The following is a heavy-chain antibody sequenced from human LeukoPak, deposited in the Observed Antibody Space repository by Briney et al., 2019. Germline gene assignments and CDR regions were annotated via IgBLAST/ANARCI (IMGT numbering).Heavy chain of an antibody. CDR2: IYSSGRT. CDR1: GFTVSNNY. D-gene: IGHD1-26*01. Sequence: GGSLRLSCAASGFTVSNNYMNWVRQGPGKGLEWVSIIYSSGRTFYAGSVKGRFTISRDNSKNTVFLEMNSLRVEDTAVYYCARVDSDHRLLDQHGMDVWGQGTTVTVSS. V-gene: IGHV3-66*01. CDR3: ARVDSDHRLLDQHGMDV. J-gene: IGHJ6*02.